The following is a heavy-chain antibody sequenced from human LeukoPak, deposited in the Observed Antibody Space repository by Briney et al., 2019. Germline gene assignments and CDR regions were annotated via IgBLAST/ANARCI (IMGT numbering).Heavy chain of an antibody. Sequence: PSETLSLTCTVSGGSISSSSYYWGWIRQPPGKGLEWIGSIYYSGSTYYNPSLKSRVTISVDTSKNQFSLKLSSVTAADTAVYYCASRVVADDAFDIWGQGTMVTVSS. J-gene: IGHJ3*02. D-gene: IGHD3-22*01. CDR3: ASRVVADDAFDI. CDR2: IYYSGST. V-gene: IGHV4-39*01. CDR1: GGSISSSSYY.